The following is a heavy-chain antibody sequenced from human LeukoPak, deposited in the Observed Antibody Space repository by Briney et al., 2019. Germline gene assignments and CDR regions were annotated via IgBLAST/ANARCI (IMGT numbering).Heavy chain of an antibody. CDR1: GFTFSSYA. Sequence: GGCLRLSCAASGFTFSSYAMSWVRQAPGKGLEWVSAISSSGSTIYYADSVRGRFTISRDNAKNSLYLQMNSLRAEDTAVYYCAELGITMIGGVWGKGTTVTISS. D-gene: IGHD3-10*02. J-gene: IGHJ6*04. CDR2: ISSSGSTI. CDR3: AELGITMIGGV. V-gene: IGHV3-48*03.